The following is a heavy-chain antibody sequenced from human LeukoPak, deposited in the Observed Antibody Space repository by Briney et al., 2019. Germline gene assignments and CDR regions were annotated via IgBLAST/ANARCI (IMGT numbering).Heavy chain of an antibody. CDR1: GFTFSSYG. Sequence: GGSLRLSCAASGFTFSSYGMHWVRQAPGKGLEWVAFIRYDGSNKYYADSVKGRFTISRDNSKNTLYLLMNSLRAEDTAVYYCAKAPEGTSDYWGQGTLVTVSS. CDR2: IRYDGSNK. J-gene: IGHJ4*02. V-gene: IGHV3-30*02. D-gene: IGHD1-14*01. CDR3: AKAPEGTSDY.